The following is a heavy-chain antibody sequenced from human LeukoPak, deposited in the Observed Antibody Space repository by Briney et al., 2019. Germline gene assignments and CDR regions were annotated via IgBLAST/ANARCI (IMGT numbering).Heavy chain of an antibody. CDR1: GFTFSSYS. Sequence: GGSLRLSCAASGFTFSSYSMNWVRQAPGKGLEWVSYISSSSSTIYYADSVKGRFTISRDNAKNSLYLQMNSLRAEDTAVYYCAGEFWMGNSDAFDIWGQGTMVTVSS. CDR2: ISSSSSTI. CDR3: AGEFWMGNSDAFDI. V-gene: IGHV3-48*04. D-gene: IGHD4-23*01. J-gene: IGHJ3*02.